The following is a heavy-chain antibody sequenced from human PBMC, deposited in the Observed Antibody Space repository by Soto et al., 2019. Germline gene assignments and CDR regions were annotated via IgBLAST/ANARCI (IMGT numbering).Heavy chain of an antibody. CDR3: ARDPLYSSSYLFDY. J-gene: IGHJ4*02. D-gene: IGHD6-6*01. CDR2: ISYDGSNK. CDR1: GFTFSSYA. V-gene: IGHV3-30-3*01. Sequence: QVQLVESGGGVVQPGRSLRLSCAASGFTFSSYAMHWVRQAPGKGLEWVAVISYDGSNKYYADSVKGRFTISRDNSKNPLYLQMNSLRAEDTAVYYCARDPLYSSSYLFDYWGQGTLVTVSS.